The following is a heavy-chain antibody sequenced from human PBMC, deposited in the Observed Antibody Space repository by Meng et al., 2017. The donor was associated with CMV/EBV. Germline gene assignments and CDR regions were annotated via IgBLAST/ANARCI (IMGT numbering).Heavy chain of an antibody. D-gene: IGHD2-2*01. CDR2: ISADNGKT. V-gene: IGHV1-18*01. Sequence: ASVKVSCKASGYSFTTYAITWVRQAPGQGLEWMGWISADNGKTNYAQNLQGRLTMTTDTSTSTAYMELRSLRSDDTAVYYCARDQRGRGNIVVVPAFFYGMDVWGQGTTVTVSS. J-gene: IGHJ6*02. CDR3: ARDQRGRGNIVVVPAFFYGMDV. CDR1: GYSFTTYA.